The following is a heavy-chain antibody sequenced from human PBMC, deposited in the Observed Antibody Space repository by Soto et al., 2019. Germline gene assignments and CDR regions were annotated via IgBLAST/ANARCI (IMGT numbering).Heavy chain of an antibody. J-gene: IGHJ6*02. CDR3: VAPYGSGSYPYYYGMDV. CDR1: GYTFTSYA. V-gene: IGHV1-3*01. D-gene: IGHD3-10*01. CDR2: INAGNGNT. Sequence: ASVKVSCKASGYTFTSYAMHWVRQAPGQRLEWMGWINAGNGNTKYSQKFQGRVTITRDTSASTAYMELSSLRSEDTAVYYCVAPYGSGSYPYYYGMDVWGQGTTVTVSS.